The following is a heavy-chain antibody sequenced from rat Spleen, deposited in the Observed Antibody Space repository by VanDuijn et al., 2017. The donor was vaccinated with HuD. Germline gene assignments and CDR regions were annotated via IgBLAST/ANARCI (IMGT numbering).Heavy chain of an antibody. CDR3: ARDPGLLRTIWGYFDF. CDR2: MWSGGGT. CDR1: GFSLTDYS. J-gene: IGHJ2*01. V-gene: IGHV2S63*01. Sequence: EVQLKESGPGLVQPSQTLSLTCTVSGFSLTDYSVHWVRQPPGKGLEWMGIMWSGGGTAYNSTLKSRLSISKDTAKSQVFLKMNSLQTEDTATYYCARDPGLLRTIWGYFDFWGQGVMVTVSS. D-gene: IGHD1-6*01.